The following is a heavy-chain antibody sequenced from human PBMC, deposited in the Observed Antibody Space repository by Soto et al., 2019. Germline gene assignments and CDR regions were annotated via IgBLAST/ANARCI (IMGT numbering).Heavy chain of an antibody. D-gene: IGHD3-10*01. CDR1: GFTFSMYW. CDR2: ISDDGSRA. CDR3: TRGQRPSSVGTGAF. J-gene: IGHJ4*02. V-gene: IGHV3-74*01. Sequence: GGSLRLSCTASGFTFSMYWMHWVRQVPGKGPEWVSRISDDGSRADYADSVKGRFTISRDNAKNTLYLEMHVLRADDTAVYYCTRGQRPSSVGTGAFWGQGTPVTVYS.